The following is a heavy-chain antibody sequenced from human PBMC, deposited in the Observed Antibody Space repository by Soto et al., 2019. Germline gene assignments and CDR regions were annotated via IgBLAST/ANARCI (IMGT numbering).Heavy chain of an antibody. CDR1: GYTFASYG. D-gene: IGHD1-26*01. J-gene: IGHJ6*02. CDR2: ISTYNGNT. Sequence: ASVKVSCKASGYTFASYGISWVRQAPGLGLEWMAWISTYNGNTYYAQNVQARVTMTTDTSTSTAYMELRSLKSDDTAVYYCAKDLRPWGYHYYGMDVWGQGTTVTVSS. V-gene: IGHV1-18*01. CDR3: AKDLRPWGYHYYGMDV.